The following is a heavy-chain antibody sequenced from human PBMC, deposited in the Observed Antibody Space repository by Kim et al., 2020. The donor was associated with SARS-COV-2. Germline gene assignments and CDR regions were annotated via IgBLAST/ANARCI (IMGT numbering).Heavy chain of an antibody. D-gene: IGHD6-13*01. CDR1: GFTFSSYE. Sequence: GGSLRLSCAASGFTFSSYEMNWVRQAPGKGLEWVSYISSSGSTIYYADSVKGRFTISRDNAKNSLYLQMNSLRAEDTAVYYCARDRAYSSSWYVPAGGLYYGMDVWGQGTTVTVSS. V-gene: IGHV3-48*03. CDR3: ARDRAYSSSWYVPAGGLYYGMDV. CDR2: ISSSGSTI. J-gene: IGHJ6*02.